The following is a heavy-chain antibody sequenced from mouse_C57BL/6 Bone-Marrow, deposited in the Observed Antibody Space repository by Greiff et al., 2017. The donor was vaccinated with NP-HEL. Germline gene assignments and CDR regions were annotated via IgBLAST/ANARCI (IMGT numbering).Heavy chain of an antibody. D-gene: IGHD2-3*01. Sequence: VKLQQPGAELVKPGASVKLSCKASGYTFTSYWMQWVKQRPGQGLEWIGEIDPSDSYTNYNQKFKGKATLTVDTSSSTAYMQLSSLTSEDSAVYYCARFDGYYSAWFAYWGQGTLVTVSA. J-gene: IGHJ3*01. V-gene: IGHV1-50*01. CDR3: ARFDGYYSAWFAY. CDR1: GYTFTSYW. CDR2: IDPSDSYT.